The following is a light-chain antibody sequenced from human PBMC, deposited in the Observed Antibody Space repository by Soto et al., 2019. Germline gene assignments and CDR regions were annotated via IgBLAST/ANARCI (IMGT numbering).Light chain of an antibody. Sequence: DIQMTQSPSTLSASVGDRVTITCRASQSISSWLAWYQQKPGKAPKLLIYKASSLESGVPLRFSGSGSGTEFTLTISSLQPDDFATYYCQQYNRYPLTFGGGTKVEIK. CDR1: QSISSW. V-gene: IGKV1-5*03. CDR3: QQYNRYPLT. CDR2: KAS. J-gene: IGKJ4*01.